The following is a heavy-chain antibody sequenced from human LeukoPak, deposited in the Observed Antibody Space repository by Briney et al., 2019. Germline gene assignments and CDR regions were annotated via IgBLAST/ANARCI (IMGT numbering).Heavy chain of an antibody. Sequence: PGRSLRLSCAASGFTFSSYGMHWVRQAPGKGLEWVAVIWYDGSNKYYADSVKGRFTISRDNSKNTLYLQMNSLRAEDTAVYYCAKDRVGYCSSTSCWRWFDPWGQGTLVTVSS. V-gene: IGHV3-33*06. CDR1: GFTFSSYG. D-gene: IGHD2-2*01. J-gene: IGHJ5*02. CDR2: IWYDGSNK. CDR3: AKDRVGYCSSTSCWRWFDP.